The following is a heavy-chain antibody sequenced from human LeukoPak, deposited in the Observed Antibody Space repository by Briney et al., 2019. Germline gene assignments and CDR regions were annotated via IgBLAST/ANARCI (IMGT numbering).Heavy chain of an antibody. Sequence: GGSLRLSCAASGFIASDKYMNWVRQAPGKGLEWVADIKEDGSEKYYVDSVKGRFTISRDNAKNSLYLQMNSLRAEDTAVYYCALNPDYYGSGSFDYWGQGTLVTVSS. CDR2: IKEDGSEK. CDR1: GFIASDKY. J-gene: IGHJ4*02. D-gene: IGHD3-10*01. CDR3: ALNPDYYGSGSFDY. V-gene: IGHV3-7*01.